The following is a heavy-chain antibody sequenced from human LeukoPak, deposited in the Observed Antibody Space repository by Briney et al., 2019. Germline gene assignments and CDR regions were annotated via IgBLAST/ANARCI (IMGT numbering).Heavy chain of an antibody. D-gene: IGHD4-17*01. J-gene: IGHJ6*02. V-gene: IGHV3-33*01. Sequence: GGSLRLSCAASGFTFSSYGMHWVRQAPGKGLEGVAVIWYDGSNKYYADSVKGRFTISRDNSKNTLCLQMNSLRAEDTAVYYCAREVLDYGDGSYYYYGMDVWGQGTTVTVSS. CDR1: GFTFSSYG. CDR2: IWYDGSNK. CDR3: AREVLDYGDGSYYYYGMDV.